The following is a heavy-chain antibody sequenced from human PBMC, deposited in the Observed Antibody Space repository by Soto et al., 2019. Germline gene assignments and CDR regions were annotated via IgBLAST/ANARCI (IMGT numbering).Heavy chain of an antibody. J-gene: IGHJ4*02. V-gene: IGHV3-11*06. Sequence: TGGSLRLSCAASGFTFSDYYMSWIRQAPGKGLEWVSYISSSSSYTNYADSVKGRFTISRDNAKNSLYLQMNSLRAEDTAVYYCARYSSGYYPFDYWGQGTLVTVSS. CDR3: ARYSSGYYPFDY. D-gene: IGHD3-22*01. CDR2: ISSSSSYT. CDR1: GFTFSDYY.